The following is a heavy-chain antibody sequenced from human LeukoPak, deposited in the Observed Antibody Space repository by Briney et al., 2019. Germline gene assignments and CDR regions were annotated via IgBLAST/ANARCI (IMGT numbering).Heavy chain of an antibody. CDR2: IYYSGNT. Sequence: SETLSLTCTVSGGSISSSSYYWRWLRQPPGKGLEWIGSIYYSGNTYYNPSLKSRVTISVDTSKNQFSLKLSSVTAADTAVYYCARVGQLAFDYWGQGTLVTVSS. CDR3: ARVGQLAFDY. V-gene: IGHV4-39*07. D-gene: IGHD6-13*01. CDR1: GGSISSSSYY. J-gene: IGHJ4*02.